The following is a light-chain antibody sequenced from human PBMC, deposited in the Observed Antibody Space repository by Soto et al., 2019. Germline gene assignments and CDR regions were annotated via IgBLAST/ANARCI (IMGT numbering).Light chain of an antibody. V-gene: IGKV1-5*01. Sequence: DIQMTQSPSTLSASVGDRVTITCRASQTINNKLAWYQKKPGKAPKLQIHGHTLESGVPSRFSGGGAGTEVIITVGRVPPDDFANYYCQQYDTYFRYTFGQGTKLDIK. J-gene: IGKJ2*01. CDR2: HGH. CDR3: QQYDTYFRYT. CDR1: QTINNK.